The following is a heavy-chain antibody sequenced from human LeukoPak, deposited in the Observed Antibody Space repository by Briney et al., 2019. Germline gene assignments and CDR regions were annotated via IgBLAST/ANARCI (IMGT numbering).Heavy chain of an antibody. V-gene: IGHV4-59*01. CDR3: ARDFDYYYDSGYQTYYFDF. Sequence: SVTLSLTCTVSGGSMSSYYWSWIRQPPEKGLEWIGYIYYSGSTNYNSSFKSRVTISIDTSKNQFSLRLSSVTAADTAVYYCARDFDYYYDSGYQTYYFDFWGQGTLVTVSS. D-gene: IGHD3-22*01. CDR2: IYYSGST. J-gene: IGHJ4*02. CDR1: GGSMSSYY.